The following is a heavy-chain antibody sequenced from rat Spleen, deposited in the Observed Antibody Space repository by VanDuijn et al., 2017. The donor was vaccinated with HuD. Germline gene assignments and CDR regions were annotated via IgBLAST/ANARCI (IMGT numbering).Heavy chain of an antibody. CDR2: ITNTGGRT. V-gene: IGHV5-31*01. CDR1: GFTFNYYW. J-gene: IGHJ1*01. CDR3: VRQGYLRDWYFDF. Sequence: EVQLVESGGGLVQPGRSLRLSCVASGFTFNYYWMTWIRQAPGRGLEWVASITNTGGRTYFPDSVKGRFTISRDNGKNTLYLEMDSLGSEDMATYYCVRQGYLRDWYFDFWGPGTMVTVSS. D-gene: IGHD2-5*01.